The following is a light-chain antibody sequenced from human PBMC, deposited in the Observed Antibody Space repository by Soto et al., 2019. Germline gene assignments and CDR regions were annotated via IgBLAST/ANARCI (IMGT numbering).Light chain of an antibody. J-gene: IGKJ1*01. V-gene: IGKV3-15*01. CDR3: QQYNNWPRT. CDR1: QSVSTY. Sequence: EIVLTHSPATLSLSPGQRATLSCRASQSVSTYLAWYHQKPGQAPRLLIYGASTRATGIPARFSGSGSGTEFTLTINSLQSEDFAVYYCQQYNNWPRTFGQGTKVDI. CDR2: GAS.